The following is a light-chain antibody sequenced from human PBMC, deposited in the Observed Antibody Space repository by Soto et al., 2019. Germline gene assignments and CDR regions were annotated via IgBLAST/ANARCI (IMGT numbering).Light chain of an antibody. V-gene: IGKV1-39*01. Sequence: DIQMTQYPSSLYASVGDRVTMTCRASHNIGRFLNWYQQKGGNAPKLLIYGTSNLASGVPLRFRGGGSGTDFTLTISTLQPEDFATYYCQQSFNTPLTFCQRTNVDI. J-gene: IGKJ1*01. CDR3: QQSFNTPLT. CDR1: HNIGRF. CDR2: GTS.